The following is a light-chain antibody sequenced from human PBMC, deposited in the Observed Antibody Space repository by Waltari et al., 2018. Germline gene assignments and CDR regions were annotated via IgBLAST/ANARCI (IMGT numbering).Light chain of an antibody. V-gene: IGLV1-47*01. CDR1: RSNIGSNY. Sequence: QSVLTQPPSASGTPGQRVTISCSGSRSNIGSNYVYWYQQLPGTAPKLLNYRNNPRPSGVPDRFSGSKSGTSASLAISGLRSEDEADYYCAAWDDSLSGRVFGGGTKVTVL. CDR3: AAWDDSLSGRV. CDR2: RNN. J-gene: IGLJ3*02.